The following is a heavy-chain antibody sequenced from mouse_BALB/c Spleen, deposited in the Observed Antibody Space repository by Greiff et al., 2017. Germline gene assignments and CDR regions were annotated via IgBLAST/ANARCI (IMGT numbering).Heavy chain of an antibody. D-gene: IGHD1-1*01. CDR2: IDPSDSET. V-gene: IGHV1-69*02. J-gene: IGHJ2*01. CDR3: ARGLLPDYFDY. Sequence: VQLQQPGAELVKPGAPVKLSCKASGYTFTSYWMNWVKQRPGRGLEWIGRIDPSDSETHYNQKFKDKATLTVDKSSSTAYIQLSSLTSEDSAVYYCARGLLPDYFDYWGQGTTLTVSS. CDR1: GYTFTSYW.